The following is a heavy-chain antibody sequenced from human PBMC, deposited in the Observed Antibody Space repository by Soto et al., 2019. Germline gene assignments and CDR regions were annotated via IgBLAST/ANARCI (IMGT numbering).Heavy chain of an antibody. CDR1: GFTFSSYG. CDR3: ARDAGLRYYNMDV. V-gene: IGHV3-33*01. CDR2: IWYDGSNK. Sequence: QVQLVESGGGVVQPGRSLRLSCAASGFTFSSYGMHWVRQAPGKGLEWVAVIWYDGSNKYYADSVKGRFTISRDNSKNTLYLQMNSLRAEDTAVYYCARDAGLRYYNMDVWGKGTTVTVSS. J-gene: IGHJ6*03.